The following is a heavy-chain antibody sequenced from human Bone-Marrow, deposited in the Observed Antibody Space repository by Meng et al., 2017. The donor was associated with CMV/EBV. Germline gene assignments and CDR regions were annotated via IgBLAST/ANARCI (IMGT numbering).Heavy chain of an antibody. V-gene: IGHV3-30-3*01. CDR2: ISYDGSNK. CDR1: GFTFSSYA. J-gene: IGHJ6*02. Sequence: GESLKISCAASGFTFSSYAMHWVRQAPGKGLEWAAVISYDGSNKYYADSVKGRFTISRDNSKNTLYLQMNSLRAEDTAVYYCATLGYCSSTSCSLYYYYGMDVWGQGTTVTVSS. CDR3: ATLGYCSSTSCSLYYYYGMDV. D-gene: IGHD2-2*01.